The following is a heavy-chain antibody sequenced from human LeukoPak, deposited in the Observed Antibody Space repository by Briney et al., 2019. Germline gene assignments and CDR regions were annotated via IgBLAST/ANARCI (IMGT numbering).Heavy chain of an antibody. Sequence: GGSLRPSCAASGFTFSSYAMSWVRQAPGKGLEWVSAISGSGGSTYYADSVKGRFTISRDNSKSTLYLQMNSLRAEDTAVYYCAKDIVVVPAATYYFDYWGQGTLVTVSS. V-gene: IGHV3-23*01. J-gene: IGHJ4*02. CDR3: AKDIVVVPAATYYFDY. D-gene: IGHD2-2*01. CDR2: ISGSGGST. CDR1: GFTFSSYA.